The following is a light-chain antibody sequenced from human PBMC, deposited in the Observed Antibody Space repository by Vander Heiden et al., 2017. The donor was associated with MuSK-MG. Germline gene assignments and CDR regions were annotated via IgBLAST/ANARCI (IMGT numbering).Light chain of an antibody. CDR3: QVWDTSSDRVV. CDR1: HTGRER. V-gene: IGLV3-21*02. CDR2: DST. J-gene: IGLJ2*01. Sequence: SHVLTQPPSVSVAPGQTDRITCGGNHTGRERVHWYQKMPVQAPGRVGDDSTDRPSGIPERFSGSNSGNTATLTISRVEAGDEADYYGQVWDTSSDRVVFGGGTKLTVL.